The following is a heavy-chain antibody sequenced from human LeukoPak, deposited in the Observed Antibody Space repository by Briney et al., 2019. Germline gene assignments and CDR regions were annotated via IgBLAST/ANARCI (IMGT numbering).Heavy chain of an antibody. J-gene: IGHJ4*02. V-gene: IGHV4-39*07. CDR1: GGSVNTSDYY. CDR2: VFYTGKT. Sequence: SETLSLTCTVSGGSVNTSDYYWGWIRQSPVKGLEWIGDVFYTGKTNYNPSLRGRATISIDTSKNQFSLKLTYVTAADTAVYYCARVFDSWGQGTLVTVSS. CDR3: ARVFDS.